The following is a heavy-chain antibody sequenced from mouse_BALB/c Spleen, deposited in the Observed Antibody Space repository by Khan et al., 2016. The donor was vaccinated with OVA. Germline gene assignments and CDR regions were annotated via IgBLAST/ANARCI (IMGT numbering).Heavy chain of an antibody. J-gene: IGHJ2*01. Sequence: VQLVETGAELAKPGASVKMSCKASGYTFINYWILWVKQRPGQGLEWIGYINPSTAYTEYNQNFKDKATLTADKSSRTAYMQLSSLTSEDSAVEYCARRGLRWDFDYGGQGTTLTVSS. CDR3: ARRGLRWDFDY. CDR2: INPSTAYT. D-gene: IGHD1-1*01. CDR1: GYTFINYW. V-gene: IGHV1-7*01.